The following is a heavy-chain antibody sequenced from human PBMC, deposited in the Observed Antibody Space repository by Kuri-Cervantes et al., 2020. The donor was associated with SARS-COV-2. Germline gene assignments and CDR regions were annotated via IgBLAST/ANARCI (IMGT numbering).Heavy chain of an antibody. CDR1: GFTFSSYA. CDR3: AKNRRTVAAPFDY. J-gene: IGHJ4*02. V-gene: IGHV3-23*01. Sequence: GGSLRLSCAASGFTFSSYAMGWVRQAPGKGLERVSSISSRGDSTYYADSVRGRFTISRDNSKNTLYLQMNSLRADDTAVYYCAKNRRTVAAPFDYWGQGTLVTVSS. CDR2: ISSRGDST. D-gene: IGHD4-23*01.